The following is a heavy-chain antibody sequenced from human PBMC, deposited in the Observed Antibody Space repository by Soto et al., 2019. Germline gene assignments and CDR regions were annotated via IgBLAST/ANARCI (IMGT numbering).Heavy chain of an antibody. CDR1: GFTFSYYW. V-gene: IGHV3-74*01. CDR2: IHSDGSST. J-gene: IGHJ3*01. D-gene: IGHD2-21*02. CDR3: ARGDRGDFDL. Sequence: EVQLVESEGGLVQPGGSLRLSCAASGFTFSYYWMHWVRQAPGQGLVWVSRIHSDGSSTTYADSVKGRFTISRDNAKNTLSLQMNSLRVEDTAVYYCARGDRGDFDLWGQGTMVTVSS.